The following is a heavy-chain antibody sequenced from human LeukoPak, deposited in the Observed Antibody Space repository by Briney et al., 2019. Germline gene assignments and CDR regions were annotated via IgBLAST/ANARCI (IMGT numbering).Heavy chain of an antibody. CDR2: ISSSSSYI. D-gene: IGHD1/OR15-1a*01. V-gene: IGHV3-21*01. Sequence: GESLKISCKGSGYSFTSYWIGWVRQAPGKGLEWVSSISSSSSYIYYADSVKGRFTISRDNAKNSLYLQMNSLRAEDTAVYYCARDKTEQSYNWFDPWGQGTLVTVSS. J-gene: IGHJ5*02. CDR3: ARDKTEQSYNWFDP. CDR1: GYSFTSYW.